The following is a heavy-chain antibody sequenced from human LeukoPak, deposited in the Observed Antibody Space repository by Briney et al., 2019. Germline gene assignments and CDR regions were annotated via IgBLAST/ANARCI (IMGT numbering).Heavy chain of an antibody. CDR2: IIPMFDTP. D-gene: IGHD3-22*01. J-gene: IGHJ4*02. CDR1: GGTFITYA. V-gene: IGHV1-69*06. CDR3: ATTFQYDSGVLFATGIES. Sequence: ASVKVSCKASGGTFITYAIIWVRQALGQGLEWMGGIIPMFDTPKYAQKFQGRVTITADTSTGTAYMTLSSLRSDDAALYYCATTFQYDSGVLFATGIESWGPGTLVTVSS.